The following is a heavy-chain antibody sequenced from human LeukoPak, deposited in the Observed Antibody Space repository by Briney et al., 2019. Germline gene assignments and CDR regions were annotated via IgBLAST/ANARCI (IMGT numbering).Heavy chain of an antibody. CDR1: GFTFSSFG. V-gene: IGHV3-33*01. CDR3: AREPGRIAAAGTPFDY. Sequence: GESLRLSCGASGFTFSSFGMHWLRKAPGKGLEWVAIIWYDGSDKYYSDSVKGRFTISRDNSKNTLYLQMNSLRAEDTAVYYCAREPGRIAAAGTPFDYWGQGTLVTVSS. D-gene: IGHD6-13*01. J-gene: IGHJ4*02. CDR2: IWYDGSDK.